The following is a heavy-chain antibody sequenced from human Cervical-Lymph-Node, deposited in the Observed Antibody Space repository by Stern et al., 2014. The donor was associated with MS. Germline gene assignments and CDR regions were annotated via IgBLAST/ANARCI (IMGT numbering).Heavy chain of an antibody. CDR1: GYTFTSYW. J-gene: IGHJ4*02. V-gene: IGHV5-51*01. CDR2: IFPGGSDI. Sequence: VQLVESGPEVKRPGESLKISCQASGYTFTSYWIGWVRQMPGKGLEWIAIIFPGGSDIRYSPSFQGQVTISADKPSSTAYWQWNNLKSAETAIYYCARQRYFDYWGQGTLVTVSS. CDR3: ARQRYFDY.